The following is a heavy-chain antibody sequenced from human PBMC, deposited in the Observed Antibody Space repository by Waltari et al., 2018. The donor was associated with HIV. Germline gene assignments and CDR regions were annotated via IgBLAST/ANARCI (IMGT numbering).Heavy chain of an antibody. V-gene: IGHV3-53*02. CDR3: ARVRSTMGRFQGFDY. D-gene: IGHD1-26*01. CDR2: IYNNNST. J-gene: IGHJ4*02. CDR1: GLTVRGHL. Sequence: EVQLVETGGGLIQPGGSLRLSCAPSGLTVRGHLMNWVRQAPGKGLEWVSLIYNNNSTYYADSVKGRFTISRDNSKNTLYLQMNSLRAEDTAVYYCARVRSTMGRFQGFDYWGQGTLVTVSS.